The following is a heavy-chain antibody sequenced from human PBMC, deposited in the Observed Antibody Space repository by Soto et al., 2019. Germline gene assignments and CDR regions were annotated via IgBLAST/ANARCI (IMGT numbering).Heavy chain of an antibody. CDR1: GFTFSSYA. V-gene: IGHV3-64*01. CDR2: ISSNGGST. CDR3: ARPEDCSGGSCYSV. J-gene: IGHJ4*02. Sequence: GGSLRLSCAASGFTFSSYAMHWVRQAPGKGLEYVSAISSNGGSTYYANSVKGRFTISRDNSKNTLYLQMGSLRAEDMAVYYCARPEDCSGGSCYSVWGQGTLVTVSS. D-gene: IGHD2-15*01.